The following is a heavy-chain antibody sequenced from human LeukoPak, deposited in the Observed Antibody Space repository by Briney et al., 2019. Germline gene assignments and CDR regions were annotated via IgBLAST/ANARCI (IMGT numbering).Heavy chain of an antibody. CDR2: IYTRGST. Sequence: PSETLSLTCTVSGGSINNYYWSWIRQPAGKGLEGIGRIYTRGSTNYNPSLKSRVTMSVDTSKNQFSLQLSSVTAADTAVYYCARGRYCSADICSGGDAFDIWGQGTMVSVSS. V-gene: IGHV4-4*07. CDR3: ARGRYCSADICSGGDAFDI. CDR1: GGSINNYY. J-gene: IGHJ3*02. D-gene: IGHD2-15*01.